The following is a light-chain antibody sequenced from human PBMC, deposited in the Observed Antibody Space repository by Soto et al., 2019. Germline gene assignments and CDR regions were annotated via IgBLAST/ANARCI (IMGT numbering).Light chain of an antibody. J-gene: IGKJ1*01. CDR1: QSVSIH. V-gene: IGKV3-11*01. Sequence: ETVMTQSPGTLSVSLGERATLSCRASQSVSIHLAWYQQKPGQAPRLLIYDASNRATGIPARFSGSGSGTDFTLSISSLEPEDFAVYYCQQRNIWPPVTFGQGTKVDIK. CDR3: QQRNIWPPVT. CDR2: DAS.